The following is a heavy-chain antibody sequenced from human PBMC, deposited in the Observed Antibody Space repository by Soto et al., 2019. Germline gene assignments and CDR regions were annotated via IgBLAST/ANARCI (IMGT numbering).Heavy chain of an antibody. Sequence: GGSLRLSCAASGFTFSSYAMGWVRQAPGTGLEWVAVIDGSGGDKSFADSVKGRFTISRDNSKNTLYLQMNSLRAEDTAVYYCARALGYCTNGVCYGPFDPWGQGTLVTVSS. CDR1: GFTFSSYA. J-gene: IGHJ5*02. V-gene: IGHV3-30*04. CDR3: ARALGYCTNGVCYGPFDP. D-gene: IGHD2-8*01. CDR2: IDGSGGDK.